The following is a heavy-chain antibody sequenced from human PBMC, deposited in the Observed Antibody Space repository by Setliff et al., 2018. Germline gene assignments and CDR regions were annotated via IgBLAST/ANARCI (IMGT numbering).Heavy chain of an antibody. Sequence: LGESLKISCKGSGYSFTSYWIGWVRQMPGKGLEWMGIIYPGYSDTRYSPSFQGQVTISADKSIRTAYLQWSSLKASDTAMYYCARQAVAGSDAFDIWGQGTMVTVSS. D-gene: IGHD6-19*01. CDR3: ARQAVAGSDAFDI. V-gene: IGHV5-51*01. CDR1: GYSFTSYW. CDR2: IYPGYSDT. J-gene: IGHJ3*02.